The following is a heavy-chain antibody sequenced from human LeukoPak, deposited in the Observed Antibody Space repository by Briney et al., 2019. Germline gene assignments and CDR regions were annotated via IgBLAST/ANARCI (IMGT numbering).Heavy chain of an antibody. V-gene: IGHV5-51*01. CDR1: GSTYW. CDR2: IYPGDSDT. J-gene: IGHJ4*02. Sequence: GESLKISCKGSGSTYWIAWVRQMPGKGLEWMGIIYPGDSDTRYSPSFQGQVTISADKSLNTAYLRWSSLKASDTAMYYCARGFYSFEYWGQGTLVTVSS. CDR3: ARGFYSFEY.